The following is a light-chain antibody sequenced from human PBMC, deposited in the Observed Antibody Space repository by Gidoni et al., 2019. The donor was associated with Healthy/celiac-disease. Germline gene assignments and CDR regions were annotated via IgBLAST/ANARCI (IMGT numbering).Light chain of an antibody. Sequence: QSVLTQPPSVSVAPGPRVTISCTGSSSNIGAGYDVHWYQQLPGPAPKLLIYGNSNRPSGVPDRFSGSKSGTSASLAITGLQAEDEADYYCQSYDSSLSEVFGGGTKLTVL. V-gene: IGLV1-40*01. CDR1: SSNIGAGYD. J-gene: IGLJ2*01. CDR2: GNS. CDR3: QSYDSSLSEV.